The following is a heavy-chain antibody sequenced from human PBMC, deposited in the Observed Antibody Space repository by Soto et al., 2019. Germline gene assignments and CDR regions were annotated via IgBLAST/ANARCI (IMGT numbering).Heavy chain of an antibody. CDR3: ARGRRYYYYYYMDV. CDR2: INHSGST. Sequence: PSETLSLTXAVYGGSFSGYYWSWIRQPPGKGLEWIGEINHSGSTNYNPSLKSRVTISVDTSKNQFSLKLSSVTAADTAVYYCARGRRYYYYYYMDVWGKGTTVTVSS. V-gene: IGHV4-34*01. CDR1: GGSFSGYY. J-gene: IGHJ6*03.